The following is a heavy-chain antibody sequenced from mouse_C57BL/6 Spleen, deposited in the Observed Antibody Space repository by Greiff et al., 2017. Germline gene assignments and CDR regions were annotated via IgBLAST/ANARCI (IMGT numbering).Heavy chain of an antibody. CDR2: ISYDGSN. D-gene: IGHD3-3*01. CDR1: GYSITSGYY. Sequence: EVQLQESGPGLVKPSQSLSLSCSVTGYSITSGYYWNWIRQFPGNNLEWMGYISYDGSNNYNPSLKNRISITRDTSKSQFFLKLNSVTTEDTATYYCAREGLDFDCWGQGTTLTVSS. CDR3: AREGLDFDC. J-gene: IGHJ2*01. V-gene: IGHV3-6*01.